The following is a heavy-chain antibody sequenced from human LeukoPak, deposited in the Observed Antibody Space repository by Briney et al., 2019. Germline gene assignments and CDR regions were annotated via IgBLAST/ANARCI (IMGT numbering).Heavy chain of an antibody. V-gene: IGHV4-31*02. CDR2: IYYSGTY. CDR3: ARVERSSYSLGFDY. J-gene: IGHJ4*02. CDR1: GFIFSSYG. Sequence: LRLSCAASGFIFSSYGMNWVRQHPGKGLEWIGHIYYSGTYFYDPSLTSRVTISVDTSKNPFSLKLTSVNDADTAVYYCARVERSSYSLGFDYWGQGTLVTVSS. D-gene: IGHD6-6*01.